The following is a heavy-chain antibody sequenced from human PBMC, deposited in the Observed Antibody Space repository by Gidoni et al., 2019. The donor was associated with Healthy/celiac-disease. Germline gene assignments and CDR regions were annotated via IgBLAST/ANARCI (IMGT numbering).Heavy chain of an antibody. J-gene: IGHJ4*02. CDR2: IKQDGSEK. CDR3: AREGIAVDFDY. CDR1: GFTFSSYW. Sequence: EVQLVESGGGLVQPGGSLRLSCAASGFTFSSYWMSWVRQAPGKGLEWVANIKQDGSEKYYVDSVKGRFTISRDNAKNSLYLQMNSLSAEDTAVYYCAREGIAVDFDYWGQGTLVTVSS. D-gene: IGHD6-19*01. V-gene: IGHV3-7*03.